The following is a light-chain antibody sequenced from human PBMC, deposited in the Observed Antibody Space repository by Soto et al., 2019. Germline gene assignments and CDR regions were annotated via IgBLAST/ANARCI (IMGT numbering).Light chain of an antibody. CDR1: QSVSSSN. CDR3: QQYGSSPYT. CDR2: GAS. V-gene: IGKV3-20*01. Sequence: EIVLTQSPGTLSLSPGERATLSCRASQSVSSSNLAWYQQKPGQAPRLLIYGASSRATGIPDRFSGSGSGTDFTLIISRLEPADFAVYYCQQYGSSPYTFGQGTKLVIK. J-gene: IGKJ2*01.